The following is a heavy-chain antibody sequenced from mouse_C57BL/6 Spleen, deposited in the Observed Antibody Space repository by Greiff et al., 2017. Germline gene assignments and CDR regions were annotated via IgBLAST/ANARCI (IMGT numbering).Heavy chain of an antibody. CDR2: ISDGGSYT. D-gene: IGHD3-2*02. CDR3: ARHAQATYAMDY. J-gene: IGHJ4*01. CDR1: GFTFSSYA. Sequence: EVQLVESGGGLVKPGGSLKLSCAASGFTFSSYAMSWVRQTPEKRLEWVATISDGGSYTYYPDNVKGRLTISRDNAKNNLYLQMSHLKSEDTAMYYCARHAQATYAMDYWGQGTSVTVS. V-gene: IGHV5-4*01.